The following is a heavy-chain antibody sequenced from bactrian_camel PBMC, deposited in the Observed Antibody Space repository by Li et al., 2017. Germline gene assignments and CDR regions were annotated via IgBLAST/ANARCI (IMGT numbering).Heavy chain of an antibody. CDR1: GLAFSGVA. CDR2: INHNGDST. D-gene: IGHD4*01. J-gene: IGHJ4*01. CDR3: AAGLFGPHAVPYGGSCADSYDNGH. V-gene: IGHV3S40*01. Sequence: VQLVESGGGLVQPGESLRLSCAASGLAFSGVAMMWVRQAPGKGFEWVSAINHNGDSTVYGDSVKGRFTTSRDNAKNTVYLQMNDLKPEDTAVYYCAAGLFGPHAVPYGGSCADSYDNGHWGQGTQVTVS.